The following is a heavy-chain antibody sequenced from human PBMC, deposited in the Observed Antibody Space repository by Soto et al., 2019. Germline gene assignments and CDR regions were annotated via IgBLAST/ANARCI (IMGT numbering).Heavy chain of an antibody. CDR3: ARGPYPQWELLHVYWFDP. V-gene: IGHV3-21*01. CDR1: GFTFSSYS. D-gene: IGHD1-26*01. Sequence: PGGSLRLSCAASGFTFSSYSMNWVRQAPGKGLEWVSSISSSSSYIYYADSVKGRFTISRDNAKNSLYLQMNSLRAEDTAVYYCARGPYPQWELLHVYWFDPWGQGTLVTVSS. CDR2: ISSSSSYI. J-gene: IGHJ5*02.